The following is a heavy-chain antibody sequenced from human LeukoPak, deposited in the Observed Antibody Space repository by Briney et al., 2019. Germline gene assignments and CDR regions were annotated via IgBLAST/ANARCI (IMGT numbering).Heavy chain of an antibody. CDR2: ISSSSSYI. V-gene: IGHV3-21*01. CDR1: GFTFSSYS. D-gene: IGHD2-2*01. CDR3: ARKREDIVVVPAALGAFDI. Sequence: GGSLRLSCAASGFTFSSYSMNWVRQAPGKGLEWVSSISSSSSYIYYADSVKGRFTISRDNAKNSLYLQMNSLRAEDTAVYYCARKREDIVVVPAALGAFDIWGQGTMVTVSS. J-gene: IGHJ3*02.